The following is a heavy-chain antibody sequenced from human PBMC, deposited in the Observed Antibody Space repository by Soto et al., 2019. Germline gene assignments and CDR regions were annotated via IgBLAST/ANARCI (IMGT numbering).Heavy chain of an antibody. CDR2: IYYRSKWFH. CDR1: GDSVSSNGAC. Sequence: ETLSLTCLISGDSVSSNGACWNWIRQSRSRGLQWLGRIYYRSKWFHDYAASVESRMAINTDTSRNQFSLQLNYVTPEDTAVYYCARVHCSAGTCLDGLDFWGQGTTVTVSS. D-gene: IGHD2-15*01. V-gene: IGHV6-1*01. J-gene: IGHJ6*02. CDR3: ARVHCSAGTCLDGLDF.